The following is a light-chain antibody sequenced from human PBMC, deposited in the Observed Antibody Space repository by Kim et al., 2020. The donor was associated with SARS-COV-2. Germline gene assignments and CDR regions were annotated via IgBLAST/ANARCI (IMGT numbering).Light chain of an antibody. V-gene: IGKV1-5*03. CDR1: QTISSW. J-gene: IGKJ1*01. CDR3: QQYNSFPWT. Sequence: DIQMTQSPSTLSASVGDTVTITCRASQTISSWLAWYQQKPGKAPKVLIYKASSLESGVPSRFSGSGSGTEFTLTISSLQPDDFAAYYYQQYNSFPWTFGQGTKVDIK. CDR2: KAS.